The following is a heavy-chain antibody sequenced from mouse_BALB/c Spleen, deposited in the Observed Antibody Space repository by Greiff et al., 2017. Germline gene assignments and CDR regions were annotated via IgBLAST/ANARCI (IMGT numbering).Heavy chain of an antibody. CDR3: ARDYGSSPAWFAD. CDR1: GYSFTDYN. Sequence: VQLQQSGPELVKPGASVKVSCKASGYSFTDYNMYWVKQSHGKSLEWIGYISCYNGATSYNQKFKGKATFTVDTSSSTVYMKFNRLTSEDSAVYYCARDYGSSPAWFADWGEGTLVTVSA. CDR2: ISCYNGAT. D-gene: IGHD1-1*01. J-gene: IGHJ3*01. V-gene: IGHV1S135*01.